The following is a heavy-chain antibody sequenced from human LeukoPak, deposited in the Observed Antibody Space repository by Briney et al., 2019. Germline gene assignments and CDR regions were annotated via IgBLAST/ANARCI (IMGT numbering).Heavy chain of an antibody. CDR3: ARESHCGGDCYAFDI. J-gene: IGHJ3*02. D-gene: IGHD2-21*02. Sequence: GGSLRLSCAAPGFTVSSNYMSWVRQAPGKGLEWVSVIYSGGSTYYADSVKGRFTISRDNSKNTLYLQMNSLRAEDTAVYYCARESHCGGDCYAFDIWGQGTMVTVSS. CDR2: IYSGGST. CDR1: GFTVSSNY. V-gene: IGHV3-53*01.